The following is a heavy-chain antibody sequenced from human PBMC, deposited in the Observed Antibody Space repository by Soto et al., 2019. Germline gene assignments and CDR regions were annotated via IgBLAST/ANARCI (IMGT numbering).Heavy chain of an antibody. D-gene: IGHD3-16*01. CDR2: FYYSGST. Sequence: QVQLQESGPGLVKPSETLSLTCTVSGGSISSYYWSWIRQPPGKGLEWIGYFYYSGSTNYNPSLNSRVTISVDTSKNQFSLKLGSVTAADTAVYYCARRYGGNFDYWGQGTLVTVSS. V-gene: IGHV4-59*01. CDR1: GGSISSYY. J-gene: IGHJ4*02. CDR3: ARRYGGNFDY.